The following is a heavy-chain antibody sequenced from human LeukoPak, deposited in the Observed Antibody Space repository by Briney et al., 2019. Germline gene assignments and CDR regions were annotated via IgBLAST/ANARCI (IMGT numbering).Heavy chain of an antibody. V-gene: IGHV4-38-2*02. D-gene: IGHD3-16*02. Sequence: PSETLSLTCTVSGYSISSGHYWGWIRQPPGKGLEWIGSIYHSGSTYYNPSLKSRVTISVDTSKNQFSLKLSSVTAADTAVYYCARHPLPDYVWGSYRYNWFDPWGQGTLVTVSS. J-gene: IGHJ5*02. CDR3: ARHPLPDYVWGSYRYNWFDP. CDR1: GYSISSGHY. CDR2: IYHSGST.